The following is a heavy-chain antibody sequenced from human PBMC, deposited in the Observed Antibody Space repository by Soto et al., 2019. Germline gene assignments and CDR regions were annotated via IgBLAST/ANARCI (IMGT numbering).Heavy chain of an antibody. Sequence: QLQLQESGSGLVKPSQTLSLTCAVSGGSISSGGYSWSWIRQPPGKGLEWIGYIYHSGSTYYNPSLKSRVTISVDRSKNQFSLKLSSVTAADTAVYYCARDRRYYGSGHFDYWGQGTLVTVSS. V-gene: IGHV4-30-2*01. D-gene: IGHD3-10*01. CDR2: IYHSGST. J-gene: IGHJ4*02. CDR1: GGSISSGGYS. CDR3: ARDRRYYGSGHFDY.